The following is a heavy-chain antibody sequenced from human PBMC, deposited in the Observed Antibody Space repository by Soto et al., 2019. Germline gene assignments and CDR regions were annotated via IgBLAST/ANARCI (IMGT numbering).Heavy chain of an antibody. CDR1: GFTFSSYA. D-gene: IGHD5-18*01. Sequence: GGSLRLSCAASGFTFSSYAMHWVRQAPGKGLEWVAVISYDGSNKYYADSVKGRFTISRDNSKNTLYLQMNSLRAEDTAVYYCARDGGDSYGWNGMDVWGQGTTVTVSS. J-gene: IGHJ6*02. V-gene: IGHV3-30-3*01. CDR3: ARDGGDSYGWNGMDV. CDR2: ISYDGSNK.